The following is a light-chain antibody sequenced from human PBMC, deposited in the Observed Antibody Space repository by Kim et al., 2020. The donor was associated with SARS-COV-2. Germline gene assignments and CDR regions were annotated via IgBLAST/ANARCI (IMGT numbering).Light chain of an antibody. J-gene: IGLJ1*01. Sequence: GQSVALSCTGARSDFGSYNRVSWYRQSPGTAPKLIIFDVSNRPSGVPDRFSGSKSGNTASLTISGLQAEDEADYYCCSSTSTSTYIFGTGTKVTVL. V-gene: IGLV2-18*02. CDR2: DVS. CDR1: RSDFGSYNR. CDR3: CSSTSTSTYI.